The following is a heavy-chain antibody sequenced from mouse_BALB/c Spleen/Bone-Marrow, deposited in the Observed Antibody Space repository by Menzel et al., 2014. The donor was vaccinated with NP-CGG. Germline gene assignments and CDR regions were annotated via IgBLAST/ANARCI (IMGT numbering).Heavy chain of an antibody. D-gene: IGHD2-10*02. CDR2: SRNKAKHYTT. Sequence: EVKLVESGGGLVQPGDSLRLSCATSGFTFSDFYMEWVRQPPGKRLEWIAASRNKAKHYTTEYCASVKGRFIVSRGTSQSILYLQMNALRAEDTAIYYCARDVGYGNYFVYLGQGTLVTVSA. CDR3: ARDVGYGNYFVY. V-gene: IGHV7-1*02. CDR1: GFTFSDFY. J-gene: IGHJ3*01.